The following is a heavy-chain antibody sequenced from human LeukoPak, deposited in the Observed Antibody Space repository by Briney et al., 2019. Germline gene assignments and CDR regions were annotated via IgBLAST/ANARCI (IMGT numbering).Heavy chain of an antibody. D-gene: IGHD6-19*01. CDR2: FSPGDSDS. Sequence: GESLRISCQGSGYSFTNYWIGWVRQMPGKDLEWMGIFSPGDSDSRYSPSFRGQVTISADKSISTVHLQWSSLKASDTAMYYCARLASAWNFDYWGQGTLVTVSS. J-gene: IGHJ4*02. CDR1: GYSFTNYW. CDR3: ARLASAWNFDY. V-gene: IGHV5-51*01.